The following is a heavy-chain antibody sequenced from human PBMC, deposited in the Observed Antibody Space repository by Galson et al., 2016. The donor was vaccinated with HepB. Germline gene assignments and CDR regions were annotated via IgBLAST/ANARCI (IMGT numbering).Heavy chain of an antibody. D-gene: IGHD1-26*01. CDR3: SRGSSGSYRWYDP. J-gene: IGHJ5*02. Sequence: SVKVSCKVSGGIIRTSAFSWVRQAPGQGLEWMGMIIPAFATTTYAHKFQARITISADESTDTVYLELSSLRSEDKSVYYCSRGSSGSYRWYDPWGQGTLVTVSS. V-gene: IGHV1-69*13. CDR1: GGIIRTSA. CDR2: IIPAFATT.